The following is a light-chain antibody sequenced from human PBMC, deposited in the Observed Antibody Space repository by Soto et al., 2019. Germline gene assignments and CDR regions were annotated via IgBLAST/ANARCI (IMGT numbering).Light chain of an antibody. Sequence: EIVLTQSPGTLSLSPGESATLSCRASQSVSSSYLAWYQQKPGQAPRLLIYGASSRATGIPDRFSGSGSGTDFTLTISRLEPEDFAVYYCQRYGSSQWTFGQGTKVDIK. CDR2: GAS. CDR3: QRYGSSQWT. CDR1: QSVSSSY. J-gene: IGKJ1*01. V-gene: IGKV3-20*01.